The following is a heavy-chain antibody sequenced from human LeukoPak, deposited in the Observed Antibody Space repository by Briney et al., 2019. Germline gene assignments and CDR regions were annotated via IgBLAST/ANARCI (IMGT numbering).Heavy chain of an antibody. V-gene: IGHV3-30*02. CDR3: AKDSLGYCSSTSCYPDDY. D-gene: IGHD2-2*01. CDR1: GFTFGSYG. CDR2: IRYDGSNN. Sequence: GGSLRLSCAASGFTFGSYGMHWVRQAPGKGLEWVAFIRYDGSNNYYADSVKGRFTISRDNSKNTLFPQMDILRAEDTAVYYCAKDSLGYCSSTSCYPDDYWGQGTLVTVSS. J-gene: IGHJ4*02.